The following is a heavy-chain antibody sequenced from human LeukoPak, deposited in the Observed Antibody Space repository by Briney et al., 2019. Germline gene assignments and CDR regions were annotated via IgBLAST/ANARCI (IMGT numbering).Heavy chain of an antibody. CDR2: ISGSGGDT. CDR3: AKARGATYGTYYFDY. CDR1: VFTFSIYA. V-gene: IGHV3-23*01. D-gene: IGHD4/OR15-4a*01. Sequence: GGSQRLSCAASVFTFSIYAMNWVRQAPGKGLEWVSISGSGGDTYYADSVKGRFTISRDNSKNTLYLQMNSLRAEDTAVYYCAKARGATYGTYYFDYWGQGTLVTVSS. J-gene: IGHJ4*02.